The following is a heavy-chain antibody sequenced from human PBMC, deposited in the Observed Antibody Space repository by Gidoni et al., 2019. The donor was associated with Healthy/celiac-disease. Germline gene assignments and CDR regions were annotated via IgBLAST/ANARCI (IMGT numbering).Heavy chain of an antibody. CDR2: IRTAGDT. J-gene: IGHJ1*01. CDR3: ARGNNYYDSSGYYSHPFQH. V-gene: IGHV3-13*01. CDR1: GFTFSSSD. D-gene: IGHD3-22*01. Sequence: VQLVESVGGLVQPGRSLSLSCAASGFTFSSSDMHWVRQATGKGLEWVSAIRTAGDTYYPGSAKGRFTISREKAKNSLYLQMNSLRAGDTAVYYCARGNNYYDSSGYYSHPFQHWGQGTLVTVSS.